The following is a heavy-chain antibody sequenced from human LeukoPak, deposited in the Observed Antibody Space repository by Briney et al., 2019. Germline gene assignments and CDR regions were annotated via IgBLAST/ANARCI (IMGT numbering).Heavy chain of an antibody. J-gene: IGHJ4*02. Sequence: SETLSLTCTVSGGSVSTGSYYWSWIRQPAGRGLEWIGHIHTSGTMNYNPSLKSRVTISVDTSKNQFSLKLSSVTAADTAVYYCARDFIWGGSGFDYWGQGTLVTVSS. CDR2: IHTSGTM. CDR1: GGSVSTGSYY. V-gene: IGHV4-61*10. CDR3: ARDFIWGGSGFDY. D-gene: IGHD3-3*01.